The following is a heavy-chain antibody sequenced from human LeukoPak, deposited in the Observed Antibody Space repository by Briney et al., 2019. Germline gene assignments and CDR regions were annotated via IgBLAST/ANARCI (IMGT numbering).Heavy chain of an antibody. J-gene: IGHJ4*02. D-gene: IGHD5/OR15-5a*01. CDR3: TREGGSTDAGF. CDR2: IFGDGPGL. V-gene: IGHV3-21*06. CDR1: GFSFSASS. Sequence: PGGSLRLSCEASGFSFSASSMDWVRQAPGKGLEWVSSIFGDGPGLYYADSVKGRFTISRDNAKNSVYLEMNSLRDDDTAGYYCTREGGSTDAGFWGQGTLVTVPS.